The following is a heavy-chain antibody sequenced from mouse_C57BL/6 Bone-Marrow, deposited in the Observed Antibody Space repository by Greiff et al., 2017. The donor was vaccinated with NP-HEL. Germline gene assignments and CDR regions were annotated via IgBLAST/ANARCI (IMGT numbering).Heavy chain of an antibody. CDR3: IADSYELYFDV. CDR2: IGPENGDT. Sequence: EVQLQQSGAELVRPGASVKLSCTASGFNIKDDYMHWVKQRPEQGLEWIGWIGPENGDTEYASKFQGKATITADTSYNTAYLQLSSLTSEDTAVYYCIADSYELYFDVRSTATTGTCSS. D-gene: IGHD2-12*01. V-gene: IGHV14-4*01. CDR1: GFNIKDDY. J-gene: IGHJ1*03.